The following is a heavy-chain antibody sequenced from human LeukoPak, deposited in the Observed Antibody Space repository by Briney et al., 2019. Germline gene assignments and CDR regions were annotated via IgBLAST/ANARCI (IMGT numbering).Heavy chain of an antibody. J-gene: IGHJ4*02. CDR2: ISDSDGNT. CDR1: GFTFSSYG. V-gene: IGHV3-23*01. CDR3: ASALRIYYYFDY. D-gene: IGHD1-26*01. Sequence: GGSLRLSCAASGFTFSSYGMSWVRQAPGKGLEWVSAISDSDGNTYYADSVKGRFTISRDNSKNTLYLQMNSLRAEGTAVYYCASALRIYYYFDYWGQGTLVTVSS.